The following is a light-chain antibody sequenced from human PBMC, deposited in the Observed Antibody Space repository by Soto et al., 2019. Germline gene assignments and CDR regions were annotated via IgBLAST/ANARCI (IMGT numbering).Light chain of an antibody. CDR1: GSNIGRNF. V-gene: IGLV1-51*01. CDR3: GTWDSRLNVYV. CDR2: DNN. Sequence: QSVLTQPPSVSAAPGQKVTISCSGSGSNIGRNFVSWYQQFPGTAPLLLVYDNNKRPSGTPDRFSVSKSGTSATLGITGLQTGDEADYFCGTWDSRLNVYVFGTGTKLTVL. J-gene: IGLJ1*01.